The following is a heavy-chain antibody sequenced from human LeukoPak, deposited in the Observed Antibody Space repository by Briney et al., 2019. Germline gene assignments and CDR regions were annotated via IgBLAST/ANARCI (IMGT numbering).Heavy chain of an antibody. D-gene: IGHD6-6*01. V-gene: IGHV4-34*01. CDR2: INHSGST. J-gene: IGHJ3*02. Sequence: PSETLSLTCAVYGGSFSGYYWSWIRQPPGKGLEWIGEINHSGSTNYNPSLKSRVTISVDRSKNQFSLKLSSVTAADTAVYYCARTSIAARRANAFDIWGQGTMATVSS. CDR1: GGSFSGYY. CDR3: ARTSIAARRANAFDI.